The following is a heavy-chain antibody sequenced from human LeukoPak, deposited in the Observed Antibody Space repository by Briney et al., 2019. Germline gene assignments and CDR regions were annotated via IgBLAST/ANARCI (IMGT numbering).Heavy chain of an antibody. Sequence: ASVKVSCKASGYTFTSYGISWVRQAPGRGLEWMGWISAYNGNTNYAQKLQGRVTMTTDTSTSTAYMELRSLRSDDTAVCYCARDVPQWLVISHPLGYFDYWGQGTLVTVSS. CDR1: GYTFTSYG. J-gene: IGHJ4*02. D-gene: IGHD6-19*01. CDR3: ARDVPQWLVISHPLGYFDY. V-gene: IGHV1-18*01. CDR2: ISAYNGNT.